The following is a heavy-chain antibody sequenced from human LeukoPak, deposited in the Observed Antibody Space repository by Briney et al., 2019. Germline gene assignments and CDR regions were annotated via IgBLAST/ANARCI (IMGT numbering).Heavy chain of an antibody. V-gene: IGHV1-18*01. J-gene: IGHJ6*02. CDR2: IDNYSGDT. CDR3: ARDYSIRVAASSYGMDV. Sequence: ASVKVSCKGSGYTFTIIGLSWVRQAPGQGHEWMGWIDNYSGDTEYAQNFQGRVTMTTDTTTSTAYMELRSLRSDDTAVYYCARDYSIRVAASSYGMDVWGQGTTVTVSS. CDR1: GYTFTIIG. D-gene: IGHD6-19*01.